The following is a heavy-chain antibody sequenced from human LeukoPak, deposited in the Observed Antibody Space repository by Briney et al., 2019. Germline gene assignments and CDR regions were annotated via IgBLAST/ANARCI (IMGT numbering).Heavy chain of an antibody. CDR1: GGSSSSGSYY. Sequence: PSETLSLTCTVSGGSSSSGSYYWSWIRQPAGKGLEWIGRIYTSGSTNYNPSLKSRVTISVDTSKNQFSLKLSSVTAADTAVYYCAGEDDYGKYNWFDPWGQGTLVTVSS. CDR2: IYTSGST. V-gene: IGHV4-61*02. D-gene: IGHD4-17*01. J-gene: IGHJ5*02. CDR3: AGEDDYGKYNWFDP.